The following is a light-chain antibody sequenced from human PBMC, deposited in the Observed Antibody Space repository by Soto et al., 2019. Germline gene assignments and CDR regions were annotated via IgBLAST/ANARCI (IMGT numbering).Light chain of an antibody. CDR3: HQYGSSPRT. CDR1: QSFNSNY. CDR2: GAS. J-gene: IGKJ1*01. V-gene: IGKV3-20*01. Sequence: LTQFPGTMSLSPGKRATLSCPASQSFNSNYLAWHQQKPGQAPRLLIYGASTRATGIPDRFSGSGSGTDFTLTISRLEPEDFAVYYCHQYGSSPRTFGPGTKVDIK.